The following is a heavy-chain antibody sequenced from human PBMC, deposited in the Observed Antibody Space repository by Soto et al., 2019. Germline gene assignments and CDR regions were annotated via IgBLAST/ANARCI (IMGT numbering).Heavy chain of an antibody. CDR1: GFTFSSYG. CDR3: AKDSSSHSYYYYGMDV. J-gene: IGHJ6*02. Sequence: QVQLVESGGGVVQPGRSLRLSCAASGFTFSSYGMHWVRQAPGKGLEWVAVISYDGSNKYYADSVKGRFTISRDNSKNTLYLQMNSLRAEDTAVYYCAKDSSSHSYYYYGMDVWGQGTTVTVSS. D-gene: IGHD6-13*01. V-gene: IGHV3-30*18. CDR2: ISYDGSNK.